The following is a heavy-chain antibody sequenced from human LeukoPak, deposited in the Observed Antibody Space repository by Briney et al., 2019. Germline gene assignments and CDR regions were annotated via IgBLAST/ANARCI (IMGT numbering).Heavy chain of an antibody. J-gene: IGHJ5*02. Sequence: GGSLRLSCAASGFTFSTYSMNWVRQAPGKGLEWVSYISYTNIIYYADSVKGRFTISRDNAKNSLYLQMNSLRAEDTAVYYCVKDSHCSSTSCWGENWFDPWGQGTLVTVSS. CDR1: GFTFSTYS. V-gene: IGHV3-48*01. CDR2: ISYTNII. CDR3: VKDSHCSSTSCWGENWFDP. D-gene: IGHD2-2*01.